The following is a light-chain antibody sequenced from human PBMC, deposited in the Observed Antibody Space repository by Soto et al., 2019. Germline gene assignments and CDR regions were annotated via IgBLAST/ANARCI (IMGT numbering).Light chain of an antibody. CDR3: QQRSTWPAYT. CDR1: QSIGTS. Sequence: DIQMTQSPSSLSASIGDRVTITCRASQSIGTSLNWYQQKPGKAPKLQIYTASSLQSGVPSRFSGSGSGTDFTLTISRPEPEDFAIYYCQQRSTWPAYTFGQGTKLEIK. V-gene: IGKV1-39*01. CDR2: TAS. J-gene: IGKJ2*01.